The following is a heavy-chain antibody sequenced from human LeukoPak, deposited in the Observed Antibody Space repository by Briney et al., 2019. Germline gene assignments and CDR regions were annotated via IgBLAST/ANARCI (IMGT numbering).Heavy chain of an antibody. J-gene: IGHJ4*02. CDR1: GFTFSSYA. D-gene: IGHD2-2*01. CDR2: ISGSGGST. CDR3: AKDTGVVVPAASPDY. V-gene: IGHV3-23*01. Sequence: PGGSLRLSCAASGFTFSSYAMSWVRQAPGKGVEWVSAISGSGGSTYYADSVKGRFTNSRDNSKNTLYLQMNSLRAEDTAVYYCAKDTGVVVPAASPDYWGQGTLVTVSS.